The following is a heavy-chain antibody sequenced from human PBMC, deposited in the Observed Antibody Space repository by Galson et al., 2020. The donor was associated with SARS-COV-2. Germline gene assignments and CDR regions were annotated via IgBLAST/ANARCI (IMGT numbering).Heavy chain of an antibody. D-gene: IGHD3-16*01. Sequence: SETLSLTCTVSPYSINNGYYWGWIRPPPGKGLEWIGTIYNSRNTYYNPSLKRRVTISADTSKNQPSLKLSSVTAADTAEDYCPSPMIAFGEVMITQFDYWGQGALVTVSS. CDR3: PSPMIAFGEVMITQFDY. V-gene: IGHV4-38-2*02. CDR2: IYNSRNT. J-gene: IGHJ4*01. CDR1: PYSINNGYY.